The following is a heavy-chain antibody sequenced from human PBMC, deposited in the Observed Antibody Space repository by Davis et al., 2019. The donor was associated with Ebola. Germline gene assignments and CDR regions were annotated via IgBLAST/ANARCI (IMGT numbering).Heavy chain of an antibody. V-gene: IGHV3-7*01. CDR2: IKQDGSEK. J-gene: IGHJ6*02. D-gene: IGHD6-13*01. CDR1: GFTFSSYW. CDR3: ARDGSYSSSWYYYGMDV. Sequence: GESLKISCAASGFTFSSYWMSWVRQAPGKRLEWVANIKQDGSEKYYVDSVKGRFTISRDNAKNSLYLQMNSLRAEDTAVYYCARDGSYSSSWYYYGMDVWGQGTTVTVSS.